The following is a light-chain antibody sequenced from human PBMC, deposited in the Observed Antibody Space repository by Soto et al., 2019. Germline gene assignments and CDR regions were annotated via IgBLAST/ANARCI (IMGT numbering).Light chain of an antibody. CDR2: DVT. CDR3: CSYAGSYSFDV. CDR1: SSDVGAYNY. Sequence: QSALTQPRSVSGSPGQSVTISCTGTSSDVGAYNYVSWYQQHPGKAPKLLFYDVTKRPSGVPDRFSGSKSGNTASLTISGLQAEDEADYYCCSYAGSYSFDVFGSGTKLTVL. J-gene: IGLJ1*01. V-gene: IGLV2-11*01.